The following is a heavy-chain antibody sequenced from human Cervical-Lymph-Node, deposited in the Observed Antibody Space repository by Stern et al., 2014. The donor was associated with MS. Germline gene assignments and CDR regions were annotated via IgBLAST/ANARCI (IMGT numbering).Heavy chain of an antibody. D-gene: IGHD6-13*01. CDR1: GFSFSRYA. CDR2: IWYDGSNP. Sequence: DQPVETGGGVVQPGRSLRLSCAAPGFSFSRYAMHWVRQAPGKGLEWVALIWYDGSNPYYADSVTGRFTISRDNFKNTLYLQMNSLRAEDTAVYYCASAYSSSHYYFDYWGQGTLVTVSS. V-gene: IGHV3-33*01. CDR3: ASAYSSSHYYFDY. J-gene: IGHJ4*02.